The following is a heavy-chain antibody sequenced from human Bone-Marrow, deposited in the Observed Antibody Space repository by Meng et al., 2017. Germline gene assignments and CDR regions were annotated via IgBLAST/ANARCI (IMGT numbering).Heavy chain of an antibody. D-gene: IGHD3-3*01. CDR2: IYSGGST. J-gene: IGHJ4*02. V-gene: IGHV3-53*02. CDR3: ARGRSGYFDY. CDR1: GFSVSSNY. Sequence: EVQLVGTGGGLIQPGGSLRLSCEASGFSVSSNYMSWVRQAPGKGLEWISVIYSGGSTYYADSVKGRFTISRDNSKNTLYLQMNSLRAEDTAVYYCARGRSGYFDYWGQGTLVTVSS.